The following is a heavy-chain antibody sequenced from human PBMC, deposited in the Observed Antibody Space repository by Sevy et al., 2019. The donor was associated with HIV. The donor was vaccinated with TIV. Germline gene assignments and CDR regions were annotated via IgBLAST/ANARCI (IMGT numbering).Heavy chain of an antibody. CDR1: GGSISSSSNY. CDR2: MYYSGNT. J-gene: IGHJ4*02. V-gene: IGHV4-39*01. Sequence: SETLSLTCTVSGGSISSSSNYWGWIRQPPGKGLEWIGSMYYSGNTHYKPSLKSRVTISADTSKNQFSLKLSSVTAADTALYYWARGSGWYGGNLDYWGQGTLVTVSS. D-gene: IGHD6-19*01. CDR3: ARGSGWYGGNLDY.